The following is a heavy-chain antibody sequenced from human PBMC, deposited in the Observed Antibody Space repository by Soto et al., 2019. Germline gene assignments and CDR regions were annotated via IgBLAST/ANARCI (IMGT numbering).Heavy chain of an antibody. V-gene: IGHV4-34*01. CDR3: ARGPRIAVAGPFDY. J-gene: IGHJ4*02. Sequence: SETLSLTCAVYGGSFSGYYWSWIRQPPGKGLEWIGEINHSGSTNYNPSLNSRVTISVDTSKNQFSLKLSSVTAADTAVYYCARGPRIAVAGPFDYWGQGTLVTVSS. D-gene: IGHD6-19*01. CDR2: INHSGST. CDR1: GGSFSGYY.